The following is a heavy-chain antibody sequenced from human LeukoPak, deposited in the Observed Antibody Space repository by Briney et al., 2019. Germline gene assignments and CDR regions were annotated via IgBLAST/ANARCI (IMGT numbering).Heavy chain of an antibody. CDR3: AKARWEPNSDY. D-gene: IGHD1-26*01. J-gene: IGHJ4*02. CDR1: GFTFDDYA. V-gene: IGHV3-43*02. CDR2: INENGDIA. Sequence: GGSLRLSCAASGFTFDDYAMHWVRQGPGKSLEWVSLINENGDIAYYGDSVRGRFTVSRDNAKNSLYLQINSLTTEDTALYYCAKARWEPNSDYWGQGTLVTVSS.